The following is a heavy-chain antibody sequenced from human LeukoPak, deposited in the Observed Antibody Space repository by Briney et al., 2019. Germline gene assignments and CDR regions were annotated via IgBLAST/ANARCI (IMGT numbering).Heavy chain of an antibody. V-gene: IGHV3-21*01. D-gene: IGHD4-23*01. J-gene: IGHJ4*02. CDR1: GFTFSNYD. CDR2: ISITSNYI. CDR3: ARGWQHLTY. Sequence: GGSLRLSCTASGFTFSNYDMNWVRQTPGKGLEWVSSISITSNYIYYADSLKGRFTISRDNAKNSLYLQMNSLRAEDTAVYYCARGWQHLTYWGQGTLVTVSS.